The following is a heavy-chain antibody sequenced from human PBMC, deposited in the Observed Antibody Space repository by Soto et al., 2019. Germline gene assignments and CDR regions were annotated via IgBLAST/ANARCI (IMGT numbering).Heavy chain of an antibody. J-gene: IGHJ4*02. V-gene: IGHV3-23*01. CDR3: ARRGPGNYFDY. CDR2: ISGSDGST. D-gene: IGHD1-1*01. Sequence: TGGSLRLSCAASGFTFSSYAMNWVRQAPGKGLEWVSVISGSDGSTYYADSVKGRFTISRDNSKNTLYLQMNSLRAEDTAVYYCARRGPGNYFDYWGQGTLVTVSS. CDR1: GFTFSSYA.